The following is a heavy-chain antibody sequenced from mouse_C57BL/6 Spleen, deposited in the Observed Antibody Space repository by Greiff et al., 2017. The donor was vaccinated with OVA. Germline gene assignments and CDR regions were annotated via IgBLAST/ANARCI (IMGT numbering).Heavy chain of an antibody. CDR3: ARPYYYGSTWFAY. CDR1: GFTFSDYG. J-gene: IGHJ3*01. CDR2: ISSGSSTI. D-gene: IGHD1-1*01. Sequence: EVQLVESGGGLVKPGGSLKLSCAASGFTFSDYGMHWVRQAPEKGLEWVAYISSGSSTIYYADTVKGRFTISRDNAKNTLFLQMTSLRSEDTAMYYGARPYYYGSTWFAYWGQGTLVTVSA. V-gene: IGHV5-17*01.